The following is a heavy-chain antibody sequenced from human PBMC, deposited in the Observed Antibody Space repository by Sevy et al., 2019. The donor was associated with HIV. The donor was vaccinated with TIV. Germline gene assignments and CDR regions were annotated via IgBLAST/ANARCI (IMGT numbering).Heavy chain of an antibody. J-gene: IGHJ3*02. V-gene: IGHV3-48*03. D-gene: IGHD3-10*01. CDR3: AREATYYYGSGSYYAFDI. Sequence: GGSLRLSCAASGFTFSSYEMNWVRQAPGKGLEWVSYISSSGSTIYYADSVKGRFTISRANAKNSLYLQMNSLRAEDTAVYYCAREATYYYGSGSYYAFDIWGQGTMVTVSS. CDR1: GFTFSSYE. CDR2: ISSSGSTI.